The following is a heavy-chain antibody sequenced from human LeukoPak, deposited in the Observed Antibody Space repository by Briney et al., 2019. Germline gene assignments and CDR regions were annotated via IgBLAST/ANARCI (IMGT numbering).Heavy chain of an antibody. CDR3: VRLFGGVTTFDY. CDR2: INQDGSAE. CDR1: GFTYSTYS. J-gene: IGHJ4*02. Sequence: GGSLRLSCAASGFTYSTYSMSWVRQAPGKGLDWVASINQDGSAEYYVDSVRGRFTISRDNAKNSLYLQVNSLRVDDTAVYYCVRLFGGVTTFDYWGQGTLVTVSS. D-gene: IGHD4-17*01. V-gene: IGHV3-7*01.